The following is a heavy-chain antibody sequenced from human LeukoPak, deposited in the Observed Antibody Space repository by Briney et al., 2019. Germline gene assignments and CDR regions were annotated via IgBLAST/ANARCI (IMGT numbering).Heavy chain of an antibody. CDR3: ARAGEWLVDYFDY. V-gene: IGHV1-2*02. Sequence: ASVKVSCKASGYTFTSYYMHWVRQAPGQGLEWMGWINPNSGGTNYAQKFQGRVTMTRDTSISTAYMELSRLRSDDTAVYYCARAGEWLVDYFDYWGQGTLVTVSS. CDR2: INPNSGGT. D-gene: IGHD6-19*01. CDR1: GYTFTSYY. J-gene: IGHJ4*02.